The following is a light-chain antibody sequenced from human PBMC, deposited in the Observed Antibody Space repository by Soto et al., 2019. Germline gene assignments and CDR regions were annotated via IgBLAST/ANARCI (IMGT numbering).Light chain of an antibody. V-gene: IGKV3-20*01. CDR2: VAS. CDR1: QNIDNSF. J-gene: IGKJ1*01. Sequence: EIVLTQSPGTLSLSPGERATLSCRASQNIDNSFLAWYQQKPGQAPRFLIYVASTRATGIPARFSASGSGTDFTRSISSVEPEDFAVYYCQQYGTSPWTFGQGTKVEIK. CDR3: QQYGTSPWT.